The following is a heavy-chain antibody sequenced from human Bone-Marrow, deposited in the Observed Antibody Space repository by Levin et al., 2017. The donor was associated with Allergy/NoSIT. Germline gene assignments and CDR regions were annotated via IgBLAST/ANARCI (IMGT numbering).Heavy chain of an antibody. CDR1: GFTFSNYW. D-gene: IGHD4-23*01. V-gene: IGHV3-74*01. J-gene: IGHJ4*02. CDR3: ATGDRYGGV. Sequence: GGSLRLSCATSGFTFSNYWMHWVRQVPGKGLEWVSRIKTDGSSTDYADSLMGRFTISRDNAKNTVFLHLHRLRVEDTAVYFCATGDRYGGVWGQGTLVTVSS. CDR2: IKTDGSST.